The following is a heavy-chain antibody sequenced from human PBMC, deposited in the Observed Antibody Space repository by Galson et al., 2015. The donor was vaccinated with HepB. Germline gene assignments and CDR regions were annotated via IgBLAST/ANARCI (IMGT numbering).Heavy chain of an antibody. CDR3: ARGQDNSSSWYTYYYYYYMDV. Sequence: SVTVSCKASGYTFASYDINWVRQATGQGLEWMGWMNPNSGNTGYAQKYQGRVTMTRNTSISTAYMELSSLRSEDTAVYYCARGQDNSSSWYTYYYYYYMDVWGKGTTVTVSS. D-gene: IGHD6-13*01. CDR2: MNPNSGNT. CDR1: GYTFASYD. J-gene: IGHJ6*03. V-gene: IGHV1-8*01.